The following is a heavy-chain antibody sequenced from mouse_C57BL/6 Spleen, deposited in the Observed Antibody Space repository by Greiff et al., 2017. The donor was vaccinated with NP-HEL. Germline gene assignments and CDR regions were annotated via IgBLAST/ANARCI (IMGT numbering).Heavy chain of an antibody. V-gene: IGHV1-62-2*01. CDR3: ARHEEGYYYGSSRYAMDY. J-gene: IGHJ4*01. CDR1: GYTFTEYT. CDR2: FYPGSGSI. D-gene: IGHD1-1*01. Sequence: QVQLQQSGAELVKPGASVKLSCKASGYTFTEYTIHWVKQRSGQGLEWIGWFYPGSGSIKYNEKFKDKATLTADKSYSTVYMVLSRLTSEDSAVYFCARHEEGYYYGSSRYAMDYWGQGTSVTVSS.